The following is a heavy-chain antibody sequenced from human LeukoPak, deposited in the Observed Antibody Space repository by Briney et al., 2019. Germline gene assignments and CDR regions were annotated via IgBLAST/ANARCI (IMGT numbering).Heavy chain of an antibody. Sequence: ASVKVSCKASGYIFRNYGINWVRQAPGQGLEWMGWISGYNGNTNYAQKLQGRVTLTTDTSTSTAYMDLRSLRSDDTAVYYCARLPPHRLESTSNYYYSYMDVWGKGTTVNVSS. J-gene: IGHJ6*03. CDR1: GYIFRNYG. V-gene: IGHV1-18*01. D-gene: IGHD2/OR15-2a*01. CDR2: ISGYNGNT. CDR3: ARLPPHRLESTSNYYYSYMDV.